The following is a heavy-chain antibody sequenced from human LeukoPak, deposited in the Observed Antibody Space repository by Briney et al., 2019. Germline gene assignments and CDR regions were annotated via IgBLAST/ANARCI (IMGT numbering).Heavy chain of an antibody. CDR1: GFTFSSYA. CDR3: ARLSRAFDI. V-gene: IGHV3-30-3*01. CDR2: ISYDGSIK. Sequence: GGSLRLSCAASGFTFSSYAMHWVRQAPGKGLEWVAVISYDGSIKYYADSVKGRFTISRDNSKNTLYLQMNSLRAGDTAVYYCARLSRAFDIWGQGTMVTVSS. J-gene: IGHJ3*02.